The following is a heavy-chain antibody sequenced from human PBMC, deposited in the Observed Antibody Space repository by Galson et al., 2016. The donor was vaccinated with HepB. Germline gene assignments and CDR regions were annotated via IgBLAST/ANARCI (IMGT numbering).Heavy chain of an antibody. CDR3: ARDLEGRFLERLLRTHWFDP. Sequence: SLRLSCAASGFTFSSYSMNWVRQAPGKGLEWVSSISSSGSYIYYADSLKGRFTISRDNAKNSLYLQMNSLRAEDTAVYYCARDLEGRFLERLLRTHWFDPWGQGTLVTVSS. J-gene: IGHJ5*02. CDR2: ISSSGSYI. CDR1: GFTFSSYS. V-gene: IGHV3-21*01. D-gene: IGHD3-3*01.